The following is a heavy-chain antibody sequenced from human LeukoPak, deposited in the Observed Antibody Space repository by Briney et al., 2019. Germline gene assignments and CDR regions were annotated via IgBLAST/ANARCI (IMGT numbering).Heavy chain of an antibody. J-gene: IGHJ3*02. Sequence: PSETLSLTCTVSGGSISSYYWSWIRQPPGKGLEWIGYIYYSGSTNYNPSLKSRVTISVDTPKNQFSLKLSSVTAADTAVYYCARSIDFWSGYYRLRAFDIWGQGTMVTVSS. CDR1: GGSISSYY. CDR2: IYYSGST. V-gene: IGHV4-59*01. D-gene: IGHD3-3*01. CDR3: ARSIDFWSGYYRLRAFDI.